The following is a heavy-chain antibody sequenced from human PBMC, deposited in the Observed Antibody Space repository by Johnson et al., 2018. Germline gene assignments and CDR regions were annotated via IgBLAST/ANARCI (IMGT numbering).Heavy chain of an antibody. D-gene: IGHD3-22*01. CDR1: GFTFSSYW. CDR3: ARDQPFYYHTFDI. Sequence: EVQLLESGGGLVQPGGSLRLSCADSGFTFSSYWISWVRQAPGKGLEWVANIKQDGSEKHYVDSVKGRFTISRDNAKNSLYLQMDSLRAEDTAVYYCARDQPFYYHTFDIWGQGTMVTVYS. J-gene: IGHJ3*02. V-gene: IGHV3-7*01. CDR2: IKQDGSEK.